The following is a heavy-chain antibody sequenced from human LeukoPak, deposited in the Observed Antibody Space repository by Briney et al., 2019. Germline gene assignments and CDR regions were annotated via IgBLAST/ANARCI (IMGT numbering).Heavy chain of an antibody. D-gene: IGHD6-6*01. Sequence: GGSLRLSCAASGFALSSHWMTWVRQVPGRGPEWVADVDRDGSETYYLDSVKGRFTISRDNAKNSLSLQMNSLRAEDTAVYYCAREYSSSSGRAFDIWGQGTMVTVSS. J-gene: IGHJ3*02. CDR2: VDRDGSET. CDR3: AREYSSSSGRAFDI. CDR1: GFALSSHW. V-gene: IGHV3-7*01.